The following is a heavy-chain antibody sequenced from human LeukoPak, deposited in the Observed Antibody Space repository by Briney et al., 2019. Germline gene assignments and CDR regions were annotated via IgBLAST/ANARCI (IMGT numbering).Heavy chain of an antibody. CDR2: ISGSGGST. D-gene: IGHD3-10*01. CDR3: AKVRGLAGICY. V-gene: IGHV3-23*01. CDR1: GFTFSSYA. J-gene: IGHJ4*02. Sequence: GGSLRLSCAASGFTFSSYAMSWVCQAPGKGLEWVSAISGSGGSTYYADSVKGRFTISRDNSKNTLYLQMNSLRAEDTAVYYCAKVRGLAGICYWGQGTLVTVSS.